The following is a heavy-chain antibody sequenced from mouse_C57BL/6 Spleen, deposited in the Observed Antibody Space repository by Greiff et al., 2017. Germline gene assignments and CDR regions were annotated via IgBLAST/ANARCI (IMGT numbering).Heavy chain of an antibody. CDR3: ARDRGDGYYGFAY. CDR1: GFTFSSYA. Sequence: EVQLVESGGGLVKPGGSLKLSCAASGFTFSSYAMSWVRQTPEKRLEWVATISDGGSYTYYPDNVKGRFTISRDNAKNNLYLQMSHLKSEDTAMYYCARDRGDGYYGFAYWGQGTLVTVSA. J-gene: IGHJ3*01. D-gene: IGHD2-3*01. V-gene: IGHV5-4*01. CDR2: ISDGGSYT.